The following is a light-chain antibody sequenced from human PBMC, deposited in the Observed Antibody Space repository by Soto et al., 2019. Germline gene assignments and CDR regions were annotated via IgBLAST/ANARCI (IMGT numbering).Light chain of an antibody. Sequence: EIVMTQSPATLSVSPGERATLSCRASQNIHNNLAWFQQKPGQAPTFLIYGASTRATGIPARFSGSGSVTEFTLTISSLQSEDFAVYYCHQYDDWSLTFGGGTKVDIK. J-gene: IGKJ4*01. CDR3: HQYDDWSLT. CDR1: QNIHNN. V-gene: IGKV3-15*01. CDR2: GAS.